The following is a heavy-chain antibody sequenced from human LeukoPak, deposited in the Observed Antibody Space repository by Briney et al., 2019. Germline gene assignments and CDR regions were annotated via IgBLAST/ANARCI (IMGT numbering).Heavy chain of an antibody. CDR1: GFTFSSYS. D-gene: IGHD1-26*01. J-gene: IGHJ6*02. CDR2: ISSSSSTI. V-gene: IGHV3-48*04. CDR3: ARDGVSGSYWQNYYYGMDV. Sequence: GGSLRLSCAASGFTFSSYSMNWVRQAPGKGLEWVSYISSSSSTIYYADSVKGRFTTSRDNAKNSLYLQMNSLRAEDTAVYYCARDGVSGSYWQNYYYGMDVWGQGTTVTVSS.